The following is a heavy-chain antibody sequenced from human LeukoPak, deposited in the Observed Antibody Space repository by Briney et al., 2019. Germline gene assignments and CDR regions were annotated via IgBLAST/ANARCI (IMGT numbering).Heavy chain of an antibody. D-gene: IGHD3-3*01. V-gene: IGHV1-18*01. CDR3: AKDPIITIFGVVSV. CDR1: GGTFSSYG. Sequence: GASVKVSCKASGGTFSSYGISWVRQAPGQGLEWMGWISAYNGNTNYAQKLQGRVTMTTDTSTSTAYMELRSLRSDDTAVYYCAKDPIITIFGVVSVWGEGTLVTVSS. J-gene: IGHJ4*02. CDR2: ISAYNGNT.